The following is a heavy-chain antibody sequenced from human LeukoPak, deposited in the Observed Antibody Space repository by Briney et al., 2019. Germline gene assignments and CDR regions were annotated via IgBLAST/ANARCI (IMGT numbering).Heavy chain of an antibody. Sequence: SETLSLTCTVSGGSISSYYWGWIRQPPGKGLEWIGSIYYSGSTYYNPSLKSRVTISVDTSKNQFSLKLSSVTAADTAVYYCARDRNPHDYGDYVIRGWVYYYYYYMDVWGKGTTVTVSS. V-gene: IGHV4-39*07. CDR3: ARDRNPHDYGDYVIRGWVYYYYYYMDV. D-gene: IGHD4-17*01. CDR1: GGSISSYY. CDR2: IYYSGST. J-gene: IGHJ6*03.